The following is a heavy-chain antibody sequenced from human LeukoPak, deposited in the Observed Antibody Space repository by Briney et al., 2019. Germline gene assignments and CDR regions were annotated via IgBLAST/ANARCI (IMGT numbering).Heavy chain of an antibody. V-gene: IGHV3-23*01. Sequence: GGSLTLSCAGYGFTFSSYAMSWLRPAQGKGLQGVSTINGSGGSTYYADSVKGSFTISRDNSKNTLYLQMISLSADDTAVYYGAKGYGSGTCRYYFDYWGQGTLVTVSS. D-gene: IGHD3-10*01. CDR3: AKGYGSGTCRYYFDY. CDR1: GFTFSSYA. CDR2: INGSGGST. J-gene: IGHJ4*02.